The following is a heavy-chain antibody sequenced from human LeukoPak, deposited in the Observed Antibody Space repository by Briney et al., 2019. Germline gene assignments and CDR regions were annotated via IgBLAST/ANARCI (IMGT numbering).Heavy chain of an antibody. Sequence: NSSETLSLTCTVSSGSISSTSYYWGWIRQPPGKGLEWIGSFSYSGSTYYNPSLKSRVTISVDTSKNQFSLKLNSVTAADTAVCYCARGRVKSLWGQGTLVTVSS. CDR3: ARGRVKSL. V-gene: IGHV4-39*01. J-gene: IGHJ4*02. D-gene: IGHD3-16*02. CDR1: SGSISSTSYY. CDR2: FSYSGST.